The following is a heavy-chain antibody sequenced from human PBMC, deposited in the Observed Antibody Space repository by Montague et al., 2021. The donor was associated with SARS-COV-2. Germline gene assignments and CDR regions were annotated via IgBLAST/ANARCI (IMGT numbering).Heavy chain of an antibody. Sequence: CAISGDSVSSNSAAWNWIRQSPSRGLEWLGRTYYRSKWYNDCAVSVKSRITINPDTPKNQFSLQLNSVTPEDTAVYYCAKGLWFGELLYYYYYYGMDVWGQGTTVTVSS. D-gene: IGHD3-10*01. CDR3: AKGLWFGELLYYYYYYGMDV. CDR1: GDSVSSNSAA. CDR2: TYYRSKWYN. V-gene: IGHV6-1*01. J-gene: IGHJ6*02.